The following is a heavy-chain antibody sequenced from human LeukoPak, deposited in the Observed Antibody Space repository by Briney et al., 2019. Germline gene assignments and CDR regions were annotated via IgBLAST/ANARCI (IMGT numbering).Heavy chain of an antibody. CDR3: ARDLNRLGDSGSWYFDL. CDR2: IKQDGSEK. CDR1: GVMFPSYW. D-gene: IGHD1-26*01. V-gene: IGHV3-7*05. Sequence: GGSLRLSCAASGVMFPSYWMTWVRQAPGKGLEWVANIKQDGSEKYYVDSVKGRFTISRDNSKNTLYLQMDSLRVEDTAVYYCARDLNRLGDSGSWYFDLWGRGTLVTVSS. J-gene: IGHJ2*01.